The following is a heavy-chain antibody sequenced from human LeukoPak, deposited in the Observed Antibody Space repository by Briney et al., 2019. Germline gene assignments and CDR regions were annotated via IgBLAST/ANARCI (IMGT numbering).Heavy chain of an antibody. CDR1: GFAFSNYW. CDR2: IKSDGSGI. J-gene: IGHJ4*02. D-gene: IGHD3-3*01. V-gene: IGHV3-74*03. Sequence: GGSLRLSCTTSGFAFSNYWMYWVRQAPGRGLEWVSRIKSDGSGITYSDAVEGRFTISRDNFKNTFLQMNSLRDEDTAMYYCVRGQTIDYRGQGTLVTVSS. CDR3: VRGQTIDY.